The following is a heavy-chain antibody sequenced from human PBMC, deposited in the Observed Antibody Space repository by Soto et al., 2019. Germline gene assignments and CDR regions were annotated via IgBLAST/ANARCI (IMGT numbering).Heavy chain of an antibody. CDR3: AKESSSGTTLDY. D-gene: IGHD6-25*01. CDR2: ISGSGGSA. J-gene: IGHJ4*02. CDR1: GFTFSSYA. V-gene: IGHV3-23*01. Sequence: GGSLRLSCAASGFTFSSYAMSWVRQAPGKGLEWVSAISGSGGSAYYAGSVKGRFTISRDNSKNTLYLQMDSLRAEDTAVYYCAKESSSGTTLDYWGQGTPVTVS.